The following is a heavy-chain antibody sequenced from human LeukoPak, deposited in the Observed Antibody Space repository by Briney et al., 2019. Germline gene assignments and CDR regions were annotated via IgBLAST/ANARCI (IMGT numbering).Heavy chain of an antibody. D-gene: IGHD3-22*01. CDR3: ARDSSGYENDAFDI. Sequence: GGSLRLSCAASGFTFSSYAMSWVRQAPGKGLECVSLIHSGGTTSYADSVKGRFTISRDNSKNTLYLQMNSLRVEDTAVYYCARDSSGYENDAFDIWGQGTMVTVSS. CDR2: IHSGGTT. J-gene: IGHJ3*02. CDR1: GFTFSSYA. V-gene: IGHV3-66*01.